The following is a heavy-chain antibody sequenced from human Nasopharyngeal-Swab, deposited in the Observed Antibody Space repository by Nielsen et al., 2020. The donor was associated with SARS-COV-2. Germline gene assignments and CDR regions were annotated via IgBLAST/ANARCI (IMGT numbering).Heavy chain of an antibody. CDR3: TTDFYFDY. Sequence: GESLNFSCAASGSIFSASAIHWVRQASGKGVEWVGRIGDKDHNYATTYGPSVQGRFTTSRDDSKNTAFLQMDSLKTEDTALYYCTTDFYFDYWGQGTLVTVSS. CDR1: GSIFSASA. CDR2: IGDKDHNYAT. V-gene: IGHV3-73*01. J-gene: IGHJ4*02.